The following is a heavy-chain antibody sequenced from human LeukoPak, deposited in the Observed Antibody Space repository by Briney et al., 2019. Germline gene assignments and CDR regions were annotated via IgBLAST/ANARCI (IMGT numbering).Heavy chain of an antibody. CDR1: GFTFSSYA. CDR2: ISYDGSNK. CDR3: ARDERGVVAATNVDY. Sequence: PGGSLRLSCAASGFTFSSYAMHWVRQAPGKGLEWVAVISYDGSNKYYADSVKGRFTISRDNSKNTLYLQMNSLRAEDTAVYYCARDERGVVAATNVDYWGQGTLVTVSS. J-gene: IGHJ4*02. D-gene: IGHD2-15*01. V-gene: IGHV3-30*04.